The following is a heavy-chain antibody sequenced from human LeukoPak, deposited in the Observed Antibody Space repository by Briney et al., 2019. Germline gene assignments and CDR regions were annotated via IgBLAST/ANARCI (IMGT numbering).Heavy chain of an antibody. CDR2: ISAYNGNT. CDR3: ARDGSGYSYGYEN. CDR1: GYTFTSYG. Sequence: GASVKVSCKASGYTFTSYGISWVRQAPGQGLEWMGWISAYNGNTNYAQKLQGRVTMTTDTSTSTAYMELSSLRSEDAAVYYCARDGSGYSYGYENWGQGTLVTVSS. V-gene: IGHV1-18*01. D-gene: IGHD5-18*01. J-gene: IGHJ4*02.